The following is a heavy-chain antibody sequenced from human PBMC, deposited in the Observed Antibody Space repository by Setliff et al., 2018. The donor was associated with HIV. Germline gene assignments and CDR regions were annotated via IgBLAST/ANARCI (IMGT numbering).Heavy chain of an antibody. CDR1: GGSISSSNW. J-gene: IGHJ4*02. CDR2: IYHSGSA. Sequence: PSETLSLTCAVSGGSISSSNWWSWVRQPPGKGLEWIGEIYHSGSANYNPSLKSRVIISVDKSKNQFSLKLSSVTAADTAVYYCAAFLVSPVTTQDYWGQGTPVTVSS. V-gene: IGHV4-4*02. CDR3: AAFLVSPVTTQDY. D-gene: IGHD4-17*01.